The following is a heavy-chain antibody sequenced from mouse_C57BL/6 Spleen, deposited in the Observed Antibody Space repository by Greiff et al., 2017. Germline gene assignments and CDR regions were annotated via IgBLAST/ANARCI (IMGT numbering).Heavy chain of an antibody. CDR1: GFSLTSYA. V-gene: IGHV2-9-1*01. CDR3: ARKGAPLRREGYAMDY. Sequence: VQLQESGPGLVAPSQSLSITCTVSGFSLTSYAISWVLQPPGKGLEWLGVICTGGGTNYNSALKSRLSISKDNSKSQVFLKMNSLQTDDTARYYCARKGAPLRREGYAMDYWGQGTSVTVSS. J-gene: IGHJ4*01. CDR2: ICTGGGT. D-gene: IGHD2-4*01.